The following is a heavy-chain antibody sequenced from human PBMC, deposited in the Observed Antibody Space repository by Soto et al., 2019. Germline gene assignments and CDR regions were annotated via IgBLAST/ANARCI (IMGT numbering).Heavy chain of an antibody. CDR2: LYTGGSA. Sequence: GGSLRLSCAASGFIVTDHYMTWVRQAPGKGLEWVSVLYTGGSAYYGDSVKGRFTISRDSSTNTLYLQMNSLKVGDTAFYFCARSFNDWTTYFDYWSEGTLVTVSS. CDR1: GFIVTDHY. D-gene: IGHD3-9*01. CDR3: ARSFNDWTTYFDY. V-gene: IGHV3-53*01. J-gene: IGHJ4*02.